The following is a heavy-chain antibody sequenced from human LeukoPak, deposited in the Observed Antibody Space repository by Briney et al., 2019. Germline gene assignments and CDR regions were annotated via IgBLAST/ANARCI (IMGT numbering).Heavy chain of an antibody. CDR3: AFSPSSSSWYITDY. J-gene: IGHJ4*02. D-gene: IGHD6-13*01. V-gene: IGHV3-23*01. Sequence: GGSLRLSCAASEFTFSSYGMSWVRQAPGEGLKWVSAISGSGGSTYYADSVKGRFTISRDNSKNTLYLQMNSLRAEDTAVYYCAFSPSSSSWYITDYWGQGTLVTVSS. CDR2: ISGSGGST. CDR1: EFTFSSYG.